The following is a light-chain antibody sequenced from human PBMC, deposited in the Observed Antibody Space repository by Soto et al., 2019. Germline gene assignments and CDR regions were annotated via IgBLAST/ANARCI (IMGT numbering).Light chain of an antibody. J-gene: IGKJ1*01. V-gene: IGKV1-5*01. CDR2: DAS. CDR1: QSISSW. CDR3: QQYNTYSWT. Sequence: DIQMTQSPSTLSASVGDRVTITCRASQSISSWLAWYQQKPGKAPKFLIYDASSLESGVPSRFSGTGSGTEFTLTISSLQPDDFATYYCQQYNTYSWTLGQGTKVDIK.